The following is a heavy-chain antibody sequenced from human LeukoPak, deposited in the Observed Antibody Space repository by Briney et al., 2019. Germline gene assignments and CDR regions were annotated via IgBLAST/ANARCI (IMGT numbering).Heavy chain of an antibody. CDR3: ARGWGIPAPIRGLDP. CDR2: IVPIFGKT. V-gene: IGHV1-69*05. Sequence: SVKVSCKASGGSFSSNIIGWVRQAPGQGLEWMGGIVPIFGKTKYAQKFQGRVTITTDESSSTAYMELSSLRSDDTAIYYCARGWGIPAPIRGLDPWGQGTLVTVSS. J-gene: IGHJ5*02. CDR1: GGSFSSNI. D-gene: IGHD2-2*01.